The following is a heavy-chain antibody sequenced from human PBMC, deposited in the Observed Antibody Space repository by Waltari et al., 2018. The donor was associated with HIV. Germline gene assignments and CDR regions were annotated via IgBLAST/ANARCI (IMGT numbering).Heavy chain of an antibody. CDR1: GASLLDSSY. D-gene: IGHD3-16*01. CDR2: GHYRGKT. V-gene: IGHV4-39*07. Sequence: LLLQESGPALVRPSETLSLSCSVSGASLLDSSYWAWLRRSPGGGLQFIATGHYRGKTFRNPALNNRVLIPMDTPPNPLFLHLASVTASDTSIYYCARHASKDDFWGATSSARHFDLWSRGTLVTGSS. CDR3: ARHASKDDFWGATSSARHFDL. J-gene: IGHJ4*02.